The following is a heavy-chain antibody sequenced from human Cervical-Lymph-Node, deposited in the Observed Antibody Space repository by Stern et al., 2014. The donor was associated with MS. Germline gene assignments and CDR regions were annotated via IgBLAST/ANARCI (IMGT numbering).Heavy chain of an antibody. D-gene: IGHD3-22*01. CDR1: GFTFSSYA. J-gene: IGHJ4*02. V-gene: IGHV3-64*01. CDR2: ISSNGGST. CDR3: ARGGQSSGYFPPFDY. Sequence: EVQLVESGGGLVQPGGSLRLSCAASGFTFSSYAMNWVRQAPGKGLEYVSAISSNGGSTYYANSVKGRFTISRDNSKNTLYLQMGSLGAEDMAVYYCARGGQSSGYFPPFDYWGQGTLVTVSS.